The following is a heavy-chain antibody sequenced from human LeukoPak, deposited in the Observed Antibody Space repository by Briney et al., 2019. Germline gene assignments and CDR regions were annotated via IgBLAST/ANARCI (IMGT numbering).Heavy chain of an antibody. D-gene: IGHD2-15*01. J-gene: IGHJ5*01. CDR2: VNSDGSWT. CDR1: GNYW. CDR3: AKVLSAGSSGARYWFDS. V-gene: IGHV3-74*01. Sequence: GGSLRLSCAASGNYWMHWVRQAPGKGLVWVSHVNSDGSWTTYADSVKGRFTISRDNSKNTLFLQMNSLSAEDTAIYFCAKVLSAGSSGARYWFDSWGQGALVTVSS.